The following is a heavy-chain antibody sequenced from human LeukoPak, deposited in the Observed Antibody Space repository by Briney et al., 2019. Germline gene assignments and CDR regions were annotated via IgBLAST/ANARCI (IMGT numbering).Heavy chain of an antibody. J-gene: IGHJ4*02. Sequence: GGSLRLSCAASGFTFSSSAMSWVRQVPGKGLEWVSGISASGGSTYYADSVKGRFTISRDNSKNTLYLQMNSLRAEDTAVYYCAKAIHYYDSSGFTYYFDYWGQGTLVTVSS. CDR1: GFTFSSSA. V-gene: IGHV3-23*01. CDR2: ISASGGST. CDR3: AKAIHYYDSSGFTYYFDY. D-gene: IGHD3-22*01.